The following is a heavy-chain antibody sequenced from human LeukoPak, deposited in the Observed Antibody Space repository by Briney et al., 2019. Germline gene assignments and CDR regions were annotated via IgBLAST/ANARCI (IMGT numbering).Heavy chain of an antibody. CDR1: GYTLTELP. J-gene: IGHJ4*02. CDR2: FDPEDGET. Sequence: ASVKVSCKVSGYTLTELPMHWVRQAPGKGLEWMGGFDPEDGETIYAQKFQGRVTMTEDTSTDTAYMELSSLRSEDTAVYYCATADSSGYPYYFDYWGQGTLVTVSS. V-gene: IGHV1-24*01. D-gene: IGHD3-22*01. CDR3: ATADSSGYPYYFDY.